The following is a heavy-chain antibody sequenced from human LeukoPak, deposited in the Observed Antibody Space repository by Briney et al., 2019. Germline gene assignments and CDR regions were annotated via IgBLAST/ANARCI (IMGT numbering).Heavy chain of an antibody. V-gene: IGHV3-7*05. D-gene: IGHD4-17*01. CDR1: GFTFSNYW. Sequence: PGGSLRLSCAASGFTFSNYWMSWVRQAPGKGLEWVASIKTDGSEKYYVDSVKSRFTISRDNAKNSLYLQMNSLRAEDTAMYYCARFPTGFDYWGQGTLVTVSS. J-gene: IGHJ4*02. CDR3: ARFPTGFDY. CDR2: IKTDGSEK.